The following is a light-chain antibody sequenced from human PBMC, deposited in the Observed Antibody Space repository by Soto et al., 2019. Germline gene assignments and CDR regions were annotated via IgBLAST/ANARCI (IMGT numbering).Light chain of an antibody. Sequence: QSALTQPASVSGSPGHSITISRVGTSSDIGDYNYVSWYQQHPGKVPKVIIFDVSNRPSGVSYRFSGTKSGNTASLTVSGLQAEDEAHYYCCSYTRSGTLIFGTGTKVTVL. CDR1: SSDIGDYNY. CDR3: CSYTRSGTLI. J-gene: IGLJ1*01. CDR2: DVS. V-gene: IGLV2-14*01.